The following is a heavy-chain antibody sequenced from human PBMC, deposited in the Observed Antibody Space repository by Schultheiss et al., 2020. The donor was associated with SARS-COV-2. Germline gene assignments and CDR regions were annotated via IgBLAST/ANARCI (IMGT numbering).Heavy chain of an antibody. CDR3: ATWGNWEDYFEY. D-gene: IGHD3-16*01. V-gene: IGHV3-23*01. Sequence: GGSLRLSCSASGFTFSGYAMHWVRQAPGKGLEWVSAISGSGGSTYYADSVKGRFTISRDDSKDTLYLQMNSLKIEDTAVYYCATWGNWEDYFEYWGPGTLVTVSS. J-gene: IGHJ4*02. CDR1: GFTFSGYA. CDR2: ISGSGGST.